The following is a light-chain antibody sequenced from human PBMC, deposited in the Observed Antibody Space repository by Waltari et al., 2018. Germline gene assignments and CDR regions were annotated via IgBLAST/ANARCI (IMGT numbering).Light chain of an antibody. V-gene: IGLV1-47*01. CDR1: SSNIGNNY. Sequence: QSVLTQPPSMSGTPGQRVTIPCSGSSSNIGNNYVCWYQQLPGTAPKLLIYNSDQRPSGVPDRFSGSTSGTSASLAISGLRSEDDGDYYCAAWDDSVTGEVFGGGTRLTVL. CDR2: NSD. J-gene: IGLJ3*02. CDR3: AAWDDSVTGEV.